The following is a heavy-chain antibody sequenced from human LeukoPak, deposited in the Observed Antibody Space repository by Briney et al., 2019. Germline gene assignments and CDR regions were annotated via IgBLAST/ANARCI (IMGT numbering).Heavy chain of an antibody. Sequence: GGSLRLSCAASGFTFSTYAMRWVRQAPGKGLEWVSGISGSGGSTYYADSVKGRFTMSRDNSKNTVYLQMNSLRAEDTAVYYCAKPGYRDCSGVGCYTDYWGQGTLVTVSS. J-gene: IGHJ4*02. D-gene: IGHD2-15*01. CDR1: GFTFSTYA. CDR2: ISGSGGST. CDR3: AKPGYRDCSGVGCYTDY. V-gene: IGHV3-23*01.